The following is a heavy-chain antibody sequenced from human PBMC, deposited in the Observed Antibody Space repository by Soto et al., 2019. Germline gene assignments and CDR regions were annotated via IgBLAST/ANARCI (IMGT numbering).Heavy chain of an antibody. J-gene: IGHJ4*02. CDR3: AQELGYCSGGRCYGFDY. D-gene: IGHD2-15*01. CDR1: GFTFSNSA. CDR2: VSGSGGNT. Sequence: GGSLRLSCAASGFTFSNSAMSWVRQAPGKGLEWVSTVSGSGGNTYYADSVKGRFTISRDNSKSTLYLQMNSLRAEDTAVYYCAQELGYCSGGRCYGFDYWGQGTLVTVSS. V-gene: IGHV3-23*01.